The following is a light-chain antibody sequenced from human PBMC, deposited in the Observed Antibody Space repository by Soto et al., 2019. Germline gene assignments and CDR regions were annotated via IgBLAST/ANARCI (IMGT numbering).Light chain of an antibody. CDR3: QQYNNWPQT. V-gene: IGKV3-15*01. CDR2: GAS. J-gene: IGKJ1*01. Sequence: EIVMTQSPATLSVSPGERATLSCRASQSVSSNLAWYQQKPGQAPRLLIYGASTRATGIPARFSGSGSGTEFTLTISSLQSEDLSVYYCQQYNNWPQTFGQRTKVEIK. CDR1: QSVSSN.